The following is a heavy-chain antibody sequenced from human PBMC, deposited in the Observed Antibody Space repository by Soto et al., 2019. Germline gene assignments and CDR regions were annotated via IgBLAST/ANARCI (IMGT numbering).Heavy chain of an antibody. D-gene: IGHD4-4*01. CDR1: GGSINTATHS. J-gene: IGHJ4*02. CDR3: ARGGGVTTTGDDY. CDR2: IYHSGST. Sequence: QLQLQESGSGLVKPSQTLSLTCAVSGGSINTATHSWSWIRQPPGKGLEWIGYIYHSGSTYYNPSVKSRVTISIDKSNNQFALRLGSVTAADTAVYYCARGGGVTTTGDDYWGQGILVTVSS. V-gene: IGHV4-30-2*01.